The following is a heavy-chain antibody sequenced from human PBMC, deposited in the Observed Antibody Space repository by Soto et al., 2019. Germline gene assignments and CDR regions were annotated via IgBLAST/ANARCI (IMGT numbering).Heavy chain of an antibody. Sequence: EVQLVETGGDLIQPGGSLRLSGAASGFTVSSDSMTWVRQAPGKGLEWISIIYGDNNTDYTDSVKGRFSISRDTSKNILYLQMNSLRAEDTAIYYCARHYSAMGVWGQGTTVTVSS. V-gene: IGHV3-53*02. J-gene: IGHJ6*02. CDR2: IYGDNNT. CDR1: GFTVSSDS. CDR3: ARHYSAMGV.